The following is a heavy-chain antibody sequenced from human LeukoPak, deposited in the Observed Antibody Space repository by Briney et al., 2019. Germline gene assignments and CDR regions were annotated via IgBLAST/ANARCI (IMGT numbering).Heavy chain of an antibody. Sequence: SETLSLTCTVSGGSISSSSYYWGWIRQPSGKGLEWIGEINHSGSTNYNPSLKSRVTISVDTSKNQFSLKLSSVTAADTAVYYCARVLTRAPPMVRGVRNWFDPWGQGTLVTVSS. CDR2: INHSGST. CDR3: ARVLTRAPPMVRGVRNWFDP. D-gene: IGHD3-10*01. J-gene: IGHJ5*02. V-gene: IGHV4-39*07. CDR1: GGSISSSSYY.